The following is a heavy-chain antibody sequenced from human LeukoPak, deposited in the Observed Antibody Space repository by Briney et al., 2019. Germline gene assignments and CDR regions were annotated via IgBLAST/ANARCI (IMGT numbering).Heavy chain of an antibody. V-gene: IGHV3-11*05. CDR2: ISSSSSYT. Sequence: GGSLRLSCAASGFTFSDYYMSWIRQAPGKGLEWVSYISSSSSYTNYADSVKGRFTISRDNAKNSLYLQMNSLRAEDTAVYYCARVWSDDSSGYSIWGQETLVTVSS. D-gene: IGHD3-22*01. CDR1: GFTFSDYY. J-gene: IGHJ4*02. CDR3: ARVWSDDSSGYSI.